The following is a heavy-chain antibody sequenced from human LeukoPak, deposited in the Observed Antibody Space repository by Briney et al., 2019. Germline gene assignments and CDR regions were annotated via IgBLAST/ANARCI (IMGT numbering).Heavy chain of an antibody. V-gene: IGHV1-8*03. CDR1: GGTFTSYD. Sequence: GASVKVSCKASGGTFTSYDINWVRQATGQGLEWMGWMNPNSGNTGYAQKFQGRVTITRNTSISTAYLELSSLRSEDTAVYYCARARSVKAAFDIWGQGTMVTVSS. D-gene: IGHD3-10*01. CDR3: ARARSVKAAFDI. J-gene: IGHJ3*02. CDR2: MNPNSGNT.